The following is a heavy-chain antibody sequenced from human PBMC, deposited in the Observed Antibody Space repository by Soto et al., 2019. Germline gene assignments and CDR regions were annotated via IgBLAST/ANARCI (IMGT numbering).Heavy chain of an antibody. CDR1: GYTFTSYA. V-gene: IGHV1-3*01. Sequence: ASVKVSCKASGYTFTSYAMHWVRQAPGQRLEWMGWINAGNGNTKYSQKFQGRVTITRDTSASTAYMELSCLRSEDTAVYYCARDVSGIFTSYNWFDPWGQGTLVTVSS. J-gene: IGHJ5*02. CDR3: ARDVSGIFTSYNWFDP. D-gene: IGHD1-26*01. CDR2: INAGNGNT.